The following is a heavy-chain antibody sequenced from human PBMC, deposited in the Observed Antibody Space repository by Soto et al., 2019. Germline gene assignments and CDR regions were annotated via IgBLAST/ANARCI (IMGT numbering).Heavy chain of an antibody. V-gene: IGHV1-69*04. CDR2: IIPILGIA. Sequence: ASVKVSCKASGGTFRSYTISWVRQAPGQGLEWMGRIIPILGIANYAQKFQGRVTITADKSTSTAYMELSSLRSEDTAVYYCARDCSGGSCYSPRGYNWFDPWGQGTLVNVSS. D-gene: IGHD2-15*01. CDR3: ARDCSGGSCYSPRGYNWFDP. J-gene: IGHJ5*02. CDR1: GGTFRSYT.